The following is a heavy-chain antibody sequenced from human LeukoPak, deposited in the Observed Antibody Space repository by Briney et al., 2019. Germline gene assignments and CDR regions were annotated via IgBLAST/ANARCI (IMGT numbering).Heavy chain of an antibody. V-gene: IGHV3-48*02. D-gene: IGHD2-15*01. CDR2: ISSGSDSI. Sequence: GGSLRLSCAASGFTFSTYGINWVRQAPGKGLEWVSYISSGSDSIHYADSLKGRFTVSRDNAKNSLFLQMNSLRDEDTAVYYCARAEALLPYLYWGQGILVTVSS. J-gene: IGHJ4*02. CDR1: GFTFSTYG. CDR3: ARAEALLPYLY.